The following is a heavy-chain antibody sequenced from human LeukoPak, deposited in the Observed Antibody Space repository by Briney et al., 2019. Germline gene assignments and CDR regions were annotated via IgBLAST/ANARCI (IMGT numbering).Heavy chain of an antibody. D-gene: IGHD6-13*01. CDR3: AREAYSNYAFDI. CDR1: GFTLRTYW. CDR2: INSDGGST. Sequence: PGGSLRLSCAASGFTLRTYWMHWVRQAPGKGLVWVSRINSDGGSTVYADSVKGRFTISRDNSKNTLYLQMSSLRAEDTAVYYCAREAYSNYAFDIWGQGTMVTVSS. V-gene: IGHV3-74*01. J-gene: IGHJ3*02.